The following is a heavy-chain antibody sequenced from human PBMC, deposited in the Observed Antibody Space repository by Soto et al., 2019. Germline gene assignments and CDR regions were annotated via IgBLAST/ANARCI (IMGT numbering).Heavy chain of an antibody. Sequence: GGSLRLACAASGFTVSSKYMSWVRQAPGKGLEWVSLIQSGGPTYYADSVKGRFTISRDTSENTLHLQMDSLRAEDTAVYYCARDDVLCDGGRCYGVXLDVWRNATTVTSPQ. CDR2: IQSGGPT. J-gene: IGHJ6*04. D-gene: IGHD2-15*01. CDR3: ARDDVLCDGGRCYGVXLDV. V-gene: IGHV3-66*01. CDR1: GFTVSSKY.